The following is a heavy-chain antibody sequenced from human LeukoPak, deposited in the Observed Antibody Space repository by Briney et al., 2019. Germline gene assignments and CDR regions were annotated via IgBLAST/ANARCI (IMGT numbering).Heavy chain of an antibody. V-gene: IGHV1-18*01. CDR2: ISAYNGNT. J-gene: IGHJ3*02. Sequence: GASVKVSCKASGYTFTSYGIIGVRQAPGQGLQGMGWISAYNGNTNYAQKLQGRGTITTDTSTSTAYMELRSLRSDATAVYYCARDSRGGYILKAFDIWGQGTMVTVSS. D-gene: IGHD3-9*01. CDR1: GYTFTSYG. CDR3: ARDSRGGYILKAFDI.